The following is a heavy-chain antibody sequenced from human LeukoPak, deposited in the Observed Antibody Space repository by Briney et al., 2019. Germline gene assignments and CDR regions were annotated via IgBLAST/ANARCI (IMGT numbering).Heavy chain of an antibody. CDR3: ARDGNSYAHAVH. Sequence: GGSLRLSCAASGFTVSRNYMSWVRQAPGKGLEWVSVIYSGGDTSYADSVKGRFTISRDSSKNTLYLQMNSLRAEDTAVYYCARDGNSYAHAVHWGQGALVIVSS. J-gene: IGHJ4*02. CDR1: GFTVSRNY. D-gene: IGHD3-16*01. CDR2: IYSGGDT. V-gene: IGHV3-66*01.